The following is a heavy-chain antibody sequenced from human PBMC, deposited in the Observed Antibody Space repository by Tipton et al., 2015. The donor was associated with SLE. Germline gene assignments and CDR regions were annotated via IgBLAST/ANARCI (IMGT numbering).Heavy chain of an antibody. D-gene: IGHD3-3*01. Sequence: QSGAEVKKPGASVRVSCKASGYTFTGYYIHWVRQAPGQGLEWMGWISPNSGGTDYAPKFQGRVAMTSDTSISTAYMEMSGLTSDDTAVYSCARSDFRDWYFDLWGHGTLVTVSS. CDR3: ARSDFRDWYFDL. CDR1: GYTFTGYY. V-gene: IGHV1-2*02. J-gene: IGHJ2*01. CDR2: ISPNSGGT.